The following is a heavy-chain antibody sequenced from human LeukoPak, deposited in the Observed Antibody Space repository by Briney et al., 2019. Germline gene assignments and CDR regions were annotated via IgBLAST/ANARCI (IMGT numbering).Heavy chain of an antibody. Sequence: GGSLRLSCAASGFTFSDYYMSWIRQAPGKGLEWVSYISSSGNTIYYADSVKGRFTISRDNARNSPHLQMNSLRADDTAVYYCAKNRGATAGTFDYWGPGTLVTVSS. V-gene: IGHV3-11*01. CDR1: GFTFSDYY. J-gene: IGHJ4*02. CDR3: AKNRGATAGTFDY. D-gene: IGHD2/OR15-2a*01. CDR2: ISSSGNTI.